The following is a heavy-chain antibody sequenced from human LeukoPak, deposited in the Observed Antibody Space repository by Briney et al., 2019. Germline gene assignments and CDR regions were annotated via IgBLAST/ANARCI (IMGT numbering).Heavy chain of an antibody. CDR1: VFTFTNAW. CDR2: IKSEGDGETT. Sequence: GGSLRLSRAASVFTFTNAWITWGPQAPGKGREWVGRIKSEGDGETTDYAAPVKGRFTMSRDDSKATLYLQMNSLKAEDTAVYYCATDMGLTMIRGVIVHWGQGALVTVPS. J-gene: IGHJ4*02. D-gene: IGHD3-10*01. CDR3: ATDMGLTMIRGVIVH. V-gene: IGHV3-15*01.